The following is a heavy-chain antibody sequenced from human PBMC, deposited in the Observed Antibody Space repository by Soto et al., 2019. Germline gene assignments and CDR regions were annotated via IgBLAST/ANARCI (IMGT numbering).Heavy chain of an antibody. J-gene: IGHJ4*02. CDR3: AKTFPAYCGGDCYFDY. V-gene: IGHV3-23*01. Sequence: EVQLLESGGGLVLPGGSLRLSCAASGFTFGTYAMSWVRQAPGKGLEWLAVISGSGGSAYYADSVKGRFTISRDTSKNTLYLQMSRLRAEDTAVYYCAKTFPAYCGGDCYFDYWGQGTLVTVSS. CDR1: GFTFGTYA. D-gene: IGHD2-21*02. CDR2: ISGSGGSA.